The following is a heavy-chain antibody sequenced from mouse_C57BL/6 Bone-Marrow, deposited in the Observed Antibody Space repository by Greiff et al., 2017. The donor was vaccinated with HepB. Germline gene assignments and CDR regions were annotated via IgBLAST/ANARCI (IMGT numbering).Heavy chain of an antibody. CDR3: ARTFTTVVARAMDY. Sequence: VQLQESGPGLVQPSQSLSITCTVSGFSLTSYGVHWVRQSPGKGLEWLGVIWSGGSTDYNAAFISRLSISKDNSKSQVFFKMNSLQADDTAIYYCARTFTTVVARAMDYWGQGTSVTVSS. J-gene: IGHJ4*01. D-gene: IGHD1-1*01. CDR1: GFSLTSYG. CDR2: IWSGGST. V-gene: IGHV2-2*01.